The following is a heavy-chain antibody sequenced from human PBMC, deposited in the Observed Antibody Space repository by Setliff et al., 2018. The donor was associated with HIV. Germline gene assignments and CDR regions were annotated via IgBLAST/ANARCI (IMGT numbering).Heavy chain of an antibody. D-gene: IGHD3-9*01. V-gene: IGHV4-39*02. CDR3: ARDQPQDYDSLTGYYTGRYFDY. Sequence: SETLSLTCTVSGGSISSSSYYWGWIRQPPGEGLEWIGSIYYSGSTYYNPSLKSRVTISVDTSKNQFSLKLSSVTAADTAVYYCARDQPQDYDSLTGYYTGRYFDYWGRGTLVTVSS. CDR2: IYYSGST. J-gene: IGHJ4*02. CDR1: GGSISSSSYY.